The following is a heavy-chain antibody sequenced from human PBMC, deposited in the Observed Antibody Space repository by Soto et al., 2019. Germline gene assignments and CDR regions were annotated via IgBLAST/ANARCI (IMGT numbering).Heavy chain of an antibody. V-gene: IGHV4-30-2*01. CDR2: IYHSGST. CDR1: GGSISSGGFS. J-gene: IGHJ4*02. Sequence: QLQLQESGSGLVKPSQTLSLTCAVSGGSISSGGFSWSWIRQPPGKGLESIGYIYHSGSTSYNPPLKSRVPLSVDRSKTQFSLKLSSVPAADTAVYYCAGGIAARPLGYWGQGTLVTVAS. CDR3: AGGIAARPLGY. D-gene: IGHD6-6*01.